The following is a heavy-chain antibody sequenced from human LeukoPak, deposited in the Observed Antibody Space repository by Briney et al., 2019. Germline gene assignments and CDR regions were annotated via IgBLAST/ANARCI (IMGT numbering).Heavy chain of an antibody. Sequence: SETLSLTCTVSGGSTSSHSFYWGWIRQPPGKGLEWIGSIYYSGSTYYNPSLKSRVTISVDTSKNQFSLKLSSVTAADTAVYYCARYCSGGSCYSLDAFDIWGQGTMVTVSS. J-gene: IGHJ3*02. D-gene: IGHD2-15*01. CDR3: ARYCSGGSCYSLDAFDI. CDR1: GGSTSSHSFY. V-gene: IGHV4-39*01. CDR2: IYYSGST.